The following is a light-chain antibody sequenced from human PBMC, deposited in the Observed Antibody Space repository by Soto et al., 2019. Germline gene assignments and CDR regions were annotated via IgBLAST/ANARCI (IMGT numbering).Light chain of an antibody. Sequence: EIVMTQSPATLSVSPGERATLSCRASQSVSSYLAWYQQKPGQAPRLVLQRIFIRAIGVPARFSGSGSGTEFTLTISSLQPEDFATYYCQQHGQWPITFGQGTRLEIK. CDR1: QSVSSY. J-gene: IGKJ5*01. CDR3: QQHGQWPIT. V-gene: IGKV3-15*01. CDR2: RIF.